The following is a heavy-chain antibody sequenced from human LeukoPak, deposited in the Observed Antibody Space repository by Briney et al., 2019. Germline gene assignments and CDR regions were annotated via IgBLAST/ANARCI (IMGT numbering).Heavy chain of an antibody. V-gene: IGHV3-21*01. CDR2: ISSSSSYI. J-gene: IGHJ4*02. CDR3: ASLRGYSYGHFDY. D-gene: IGHD5-18*01. CDR1: GFTFSSYS. Sequence: GGSLRLSCAASGFTFSSYSMNWVRQAPGKGLEWVSSISSSSSYIYYADSVKGRFTISRDNAKNSLYLQMNSLRAEDTAVYYCASLRGYSYGHFDYWGQGTLVTVSS.